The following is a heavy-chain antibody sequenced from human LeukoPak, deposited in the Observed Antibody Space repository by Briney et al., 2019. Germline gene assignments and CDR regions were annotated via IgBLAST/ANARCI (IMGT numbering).Heavy chain of an antibody. CDR1: GFTFSSYG. D-gene: IGHD5-18*01. CDR2: IWYDGSNK. CDR3: AKDTIGYSYGYEGSGMDV. Sequence: GGSLRLSCAASGFTFSSYGMHWVRQAPGKGLEWVAVIWYDGSNKYYADSVKGRFTISRDNSKNTLYLQMNSLRAEDTAVYYCAKDTIGYSYGYEGSGMDVWGQGTTVTVSS. J-gene: IGHJ6*02. V-gene: IGHV3-33*06.